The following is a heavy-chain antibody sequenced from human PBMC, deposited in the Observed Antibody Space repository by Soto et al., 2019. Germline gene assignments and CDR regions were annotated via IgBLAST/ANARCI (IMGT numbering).Heavy chain of an antibody. CDR3: APYDYGERNWFDP. CDR2: IYYSGST. J-gene: IGHJ5*02. CDR1: GGSISSSSYY. V-gene: IGHV4-39*01. Sequence: SETLSLTCTVSGGSISSSSYYWGWIRQPPGKGLEWIGSIYYSGSTYYNPSLKSRVTISVDTSKNQFSLKLSSVTAADTAVYYCAPYDYGERNWFDPWGQGTLVTVSS. D-gene: IGHD4-17*01.